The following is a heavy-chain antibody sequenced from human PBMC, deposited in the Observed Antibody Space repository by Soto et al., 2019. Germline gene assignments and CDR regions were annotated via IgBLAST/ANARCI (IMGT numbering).Heavy chain of an antibody. CDR1: GFTFSSQT. CDR3: ASPRGLDDAFDF. V-gene: IGHV3-21*01. J-gene: IGHJ3*01. Sequence: GGSLRLSCAVSGFTFSSQTMNWVRQAPGEGLEWVSSVSSSGSYKYYADSVKGRFTISRDNAKNSLYLQMNSLRAEDTAVYFCASPRGLDDAFDFWGQGTMVTVSS. D-gene: IGHD3-10*01. CDR2: VSSSGSYK.